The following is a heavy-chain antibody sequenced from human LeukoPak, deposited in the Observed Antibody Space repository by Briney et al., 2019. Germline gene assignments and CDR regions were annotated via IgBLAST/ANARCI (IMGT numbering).Heavy chain of an antibody. CDR1: GGSFSGYY. CDR2: IYHSGST. V-gene: IGHV4-34*01. Sequence: SETLSLTCAVYGGSFSGYYWSWIRQPPGKGLEWIGEIYHSGSTNYNPSLKSRVTISVDKSKNQFSLKLSSVTAADTAVYYCARELKTVVRGHYYMDVWGKGTTVTVSS. CDR3: ARELKTVVRGHYYMDV. J-gene: IGHJ6*03. D-gene: IGHD3-10*01.